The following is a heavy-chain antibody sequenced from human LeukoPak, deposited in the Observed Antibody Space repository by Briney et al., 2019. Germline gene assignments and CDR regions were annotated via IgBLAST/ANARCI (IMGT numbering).Heavy chain of an antibody. J-gene: IGHJ6*04. CDR2: VGKDGSGI. Sequence: GGSLRLSCAASGFTFSDYWMHWVRQAPGKGLVWVSVVGKDGSGIVYADSVKGRFTVSRDNAKNMVYLQMNSLRVEDTGVYYCSRALDYRMHVGGEGTTVTVSS. CDR1: GFTFSDYW. V-gene: IGHV3-74*01. CDR3: SRALDYRMHV.